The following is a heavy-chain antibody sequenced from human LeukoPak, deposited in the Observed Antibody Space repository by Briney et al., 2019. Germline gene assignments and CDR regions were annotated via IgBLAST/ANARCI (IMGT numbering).Heavy chain of an antibody. Sequence: ASVKVSCKASGYTFTSYDINWVRQATGQGLEWMGWMNPNSGNTGYAQKFQGRVTMTRNTSISTAYMELRSLRSDDTAVYYCARVSSPTHYYYYMDVWGKGTTVTVSS. CDR3: ARVSSPTHYYYYMDV. V-gene: IGHV1-8*01. CDR2: MNPNSGNT. J-gene: IGHJ6*03. D-gene: IGHD6-13*01. CDR1: GYTFTSYD.